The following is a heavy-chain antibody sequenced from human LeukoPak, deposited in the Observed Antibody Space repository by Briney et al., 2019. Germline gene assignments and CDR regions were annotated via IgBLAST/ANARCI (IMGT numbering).Heavy chain of an antibody. Sequence: ASMMVSCKASGYTFIISYIHWVRQAPRQGLEWMGWINPNTGDTNYAQKFQGRVTMTRDTSISTAYLDLSSLTSDDTAVYYCARIYSAYDLWGQGTLVTVSS. CDR2: INPNTGDT. D-gene: IGHD5-12*01. CDR3: ARIYSAYDL. V-gene: IGHV1-2*02. J-gene: IGHJ5*02. CDR1: GYTFIISY.